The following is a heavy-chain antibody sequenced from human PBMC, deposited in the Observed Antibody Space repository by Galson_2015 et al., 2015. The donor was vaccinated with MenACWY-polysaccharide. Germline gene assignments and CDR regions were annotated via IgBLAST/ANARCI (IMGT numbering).Heavy chain of an antibody. V-gene: IGHV1-3*01. CDR3: ARTEAGDFRLDY. D-gene: IGHD6-19*01. Sequence: SVKVSCKAFGYTFSNYAMHWVRQAPGQRLEWLGWINGGDGESKYTQNFQDRITSTRDTSASTVSMELSSLRSEDTAVYYCARTEAGDFRLDYWGQGTLVTVSS. CDR2: INGGDGES. CDR1: GYTFSNYA. J-gene: IGHJ4*02.